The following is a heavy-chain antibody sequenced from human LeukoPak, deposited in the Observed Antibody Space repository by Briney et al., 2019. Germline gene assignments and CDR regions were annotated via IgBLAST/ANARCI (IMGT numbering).Heavy chain of an antibody. V-gene: IGHV4-34*01. J-gene: IGHJ4*02. CDR3: ARGWGLFDY. D-gene: IGHD7-27*01. CDR1: GGSFSGYY. CDR2: INHSGST. Sequence: SETLSLTCAVYGGSFSGYYWSWIRQPPGKGLEWIGEINHSGSTNYNPSLTSRVTISVDTSKYQFSLKLSSVTAADTAVYYCARGWGLFDYWGQGTLVTVSS.